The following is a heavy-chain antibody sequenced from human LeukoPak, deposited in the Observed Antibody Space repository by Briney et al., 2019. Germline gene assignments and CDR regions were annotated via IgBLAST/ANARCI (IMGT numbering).Heavy chain of an antibody. D-gene: IGHD2-2*01. Sequence: SETPSLTCAVYGGSFSGYYWSWIRQPPGKGLEWIGEINHSGSTNYNPSLKSRVTISVDTSKNQFSLKLSSVTAADTAVYYCARERVVVPAANDYYYYMDVWGKGTTVTVSS. CDR2: INHSGST. CDR1: GGSFSGYY. J-gene: IGHJ6*03. V-gene: IGHV4-34*01. CDR3: ARERVVVPAANDYYYYMDV.